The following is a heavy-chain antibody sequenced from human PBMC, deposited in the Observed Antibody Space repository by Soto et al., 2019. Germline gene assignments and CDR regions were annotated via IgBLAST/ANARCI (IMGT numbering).Heavy chain of an antibody. J-gene: IGHJ4*02. D-gene: IGHD6-19*01. CDR3: ARDKGLGPYYFDY. Sequence: NLSETLSLTCAVYGGSFSGYYWSWIRQPPGKGLEWIGEINHSGSTNYNPSLKSRVTISVDTSKNQFSLKLSSVTAADTAVYYCARDKGLGPYYFDYWGQGTLVTVSS. V-gene: IGHV4-34*01. CDR2: INHSGST. CDR1: GGSFSGYY.